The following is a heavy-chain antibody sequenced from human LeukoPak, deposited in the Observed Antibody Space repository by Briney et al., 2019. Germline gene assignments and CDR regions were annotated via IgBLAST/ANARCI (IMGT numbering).Heavy chain of an antibody. J-gene: IGHJ4*02. CDR3: ARVGMRYSYGKIDY. CDR2: ISAYNGNT. CDR1: GYTFTSYG. V-gene: IGHV1-18*01. D-gene: IGHD5-18*01. Sequence: ASVKVSCKASGYTFTSYGISWVRQAPGQGLEWMGCISAYNGNTNYAQKLQGRVTMTTDTSTSTAYMELRSLRSDDTAVYYCARVGMRYSYGKIDYWGQGTLVTVSS.